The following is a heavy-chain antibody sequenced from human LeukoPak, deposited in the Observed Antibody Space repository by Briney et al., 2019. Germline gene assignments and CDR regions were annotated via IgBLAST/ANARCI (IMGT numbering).Heavy chain of an antibody. D-gene: IGHD2-15*01. CDR1: GGTFSSYA. J-gene: IGHJ2*01. Sequence: GASVKVSCKASGGTFSSYAISWVRQAPGQGLEWMGGIIPIFGTANYAQKFQGRVTITTDESTSTAYVELSSLRFEDTAVYYCARGQGYSRNWYFDLWGRGTLVTVSS. V-gene: IGHV1-69*05. CDR2: IIPIFGTA. CDR3: ARGQGYSRNWYFDL.